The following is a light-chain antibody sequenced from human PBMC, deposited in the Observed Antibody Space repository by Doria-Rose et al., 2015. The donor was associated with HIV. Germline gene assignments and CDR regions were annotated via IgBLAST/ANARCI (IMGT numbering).Light chain of an antibody. CDR1: QSLLYTSKNY. J-gene: IGKJ3*01. CDR2: GSS. CDR3: QQYYDTPS. V-gene: IGKV4-1*01. Sequence: DIQVTQSPESLGMSLGERATLNCKSNQSLLYTSKNYLAWYQQRPGQPPKLLIYGSSTRQSGVPVRFSGSGSGTDFTLTISSLEAEDVAVYYCQQYYDTPSFGPGATVDIK.